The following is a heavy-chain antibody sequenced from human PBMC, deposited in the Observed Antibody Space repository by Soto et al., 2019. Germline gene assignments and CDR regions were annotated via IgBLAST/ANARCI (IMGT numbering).Heavy chain of an antibody. D-gene: IGHD3-10*01. Sequence: GGSLRLSCAASGFTFSDHYMDWVRQAPGKGLEWVSVIYSGGSTYYADSVKGRFTISRDNSKNTLYLQMNSLRAEDTAVYYCARVALWFGELQYYFDYWGQGT. CDR3: ARVALWFGELQYYFDY. J-gene: IGHJ4*02. V-gene: IGHV3-66*01. CDR1: GFTFSDHY. CDR2: IYSGGST.